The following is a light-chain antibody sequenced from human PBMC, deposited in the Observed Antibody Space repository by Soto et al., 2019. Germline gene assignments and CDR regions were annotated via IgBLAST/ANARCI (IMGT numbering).Light chain of an antibody. Sequence: SCELTQPPSVSVAPGKTARITCGGNNIGSKSVHWYQQKPGQAPVLVIYYDSDRPSGIPERFSGSNSGNTATLTISRVEAGDEADYYCQVWDSSSDHVVFGGGTKLTAL. V-gene: IGLV3-21*04. CDR3: QVWDSSSDHVV. CDR2: YDS. CDR1: NIGSKS. J-gene: IGLJ2*01.